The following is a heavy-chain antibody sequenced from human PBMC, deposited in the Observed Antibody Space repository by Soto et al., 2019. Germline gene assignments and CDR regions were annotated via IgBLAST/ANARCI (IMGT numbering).Heavy chain of an antibody. CDR1: GFTFSSYA. CDR2: ISGSGGST. J-gene: IGHJ6*02. V-gene: IGHV3-23*01. Sequence: GGSLRLSCAASGFTFSSYAMSWVRQAPGKGLEWVSAISGSGGSTYYVDSVKGRFTISRDNSKNTLYLQMNSLRAEDTAVYYCAKVYYDFWSGYYWMDVWGQGTTVTVSS. D-gene: IGHD3-3*01. CDR3: AKVYYDFWSGYYWMDV.